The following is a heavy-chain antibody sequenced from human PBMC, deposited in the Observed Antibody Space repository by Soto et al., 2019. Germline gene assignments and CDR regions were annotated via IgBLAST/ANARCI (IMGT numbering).Heavy chain of an antibody. CDR3: ARGDLWASRTYYYGSGRGGYFDY. V-gene: IGHV6-1*01. CDR2: TYYSSKWYN. J-gene: IGHJ4*02. CDR1: GDSVSSNSAT. D-gene: IGHD3-10*01. Sequence: SQTLSLTCAISGDSVSSNSATWNWIRQSPSRGLEWLGRTYYSSKWYNEYAVSVKSRIAINPDTSKNQFSLKLSSVTAADTAVYYCARGDLWASRTYYYGSGRGGYFDYWGQGTLVTVSS.